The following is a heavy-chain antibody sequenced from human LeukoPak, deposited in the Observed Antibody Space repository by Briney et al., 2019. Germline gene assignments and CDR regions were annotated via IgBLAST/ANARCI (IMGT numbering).Heavy chain of an antibody. V-gene: IGHV3-23*01. CDR3: AKDAYDFWSGYYGDFDY. Sequence: PGGSLRLSCAASGFTFSSYSMNWVRQAPGKGLEWVSAISGSGGSTYYADSVKGRFTISRDNSKNTLYLQMNSLRAEDTAVYYCAKDAYDFWSGYYGDFDYWGQGTLVTVSS. CDR1: GFTFSSYS. J-gene: IGHJ4*02. CDR2: ISGSGGST. D-gene: IGHD3-3*01.